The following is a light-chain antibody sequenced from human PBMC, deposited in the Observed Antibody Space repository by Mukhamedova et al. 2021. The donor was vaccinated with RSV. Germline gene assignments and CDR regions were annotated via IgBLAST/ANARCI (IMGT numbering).Light chain of an antibody. J-gene: IGKJ1*01. CDR2: WAS. V-gene: IGKV4-1*01. CDR1: QSVLHSSNNKNY. Sequence: INCKSSQSVLHSSNNKNYLTWYQQKPGEPPKLLIYWASTRESGVPDRFSGSGSGTDFTLTISSLQAEDVAVYYCQQYYSSPWTFGQGTKVE. CDR3: QQYYSSPWT.